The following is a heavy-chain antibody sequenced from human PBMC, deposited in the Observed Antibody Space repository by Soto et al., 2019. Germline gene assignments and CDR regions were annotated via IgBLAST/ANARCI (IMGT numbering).Heavy chain of an antibody. J-gene: IGHJ6*02. V-gene: IGHV1-69*13. Sequence: SVKVSCKASGGTFSSYAISWVRQAPGQGLEWMGGIIPIFGTANYAQKFQGRVTITADESTSTAYMELSSLRSEDTAVYYCARVPIVGANYYYYGMDVWGQGTTVTVSS. CDR2: IIPIFGTA. CDR1: GGTFSSYA. D-gene: IGHD1-26*01. CDR3: ARVPIVGANYYYYGMDV.